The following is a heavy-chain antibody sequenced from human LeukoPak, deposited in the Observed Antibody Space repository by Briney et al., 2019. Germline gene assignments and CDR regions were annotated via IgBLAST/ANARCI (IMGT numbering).Heavy chain of an antibody. J-gene: IGHJ6*03. CDR1: GGSFSGYY. CDR2: INHSGST. V-gene: IGHV4-34*01. Sequence: SETLSLTCAVYGGSFSGYYWSWIRQPPGKGLEWIGEINHSGSTNYNPSLKSRVTISVDTSKNQSSLKLSSVTAADTAVYYCARGGGSSRYYYYYMDVWGKGTTVTVSS. CDR3: ARGGGSSRYYYYYMDV. D-gene: IGHD6-13*01.